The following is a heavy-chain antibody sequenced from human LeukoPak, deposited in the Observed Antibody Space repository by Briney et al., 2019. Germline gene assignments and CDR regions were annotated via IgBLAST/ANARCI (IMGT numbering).Heavy chain of an antibody. Sequence: PSETLSLTCTVSGGSISSSSYYWGWIRQPPGKGLEWIGSIYYSGSTYYNPSLKSRVTISVDTSKNQFSLKLSSVTAADTAVYYCARAPTLWFGGSSHMDVWGKGTTVTISS. CDR2: IYYSGST. J-gene: IGHJ6*03. V-gene: IGHV4-39*01. CDR3: ARAPTLWFGGSSHMDV. D-gene: IGHD3-10*01. CDR1: GGSISSSSYY.